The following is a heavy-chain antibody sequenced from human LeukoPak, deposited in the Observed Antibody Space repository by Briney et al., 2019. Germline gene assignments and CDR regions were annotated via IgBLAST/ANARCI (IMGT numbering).Heavy chain of an antibody. CDR3: ARSWGGSSPSPSP. V-gene: IGHV1-2*02. CDR2: INPNSGGT. CDR1: GYTFTGYY. D-gene: IGHD1-26*01. J-gene: IGHJ3*01. Sequence: ASVKVSCKASGYTFTGYYMHWVRQAPGQGLEWMGWINPNSGGTNYAQKFQGRVTMTRDTSISTAYMELSRLRSDDTAVYYCARSWGGSSPSPSPWGQGTMVTVSS.